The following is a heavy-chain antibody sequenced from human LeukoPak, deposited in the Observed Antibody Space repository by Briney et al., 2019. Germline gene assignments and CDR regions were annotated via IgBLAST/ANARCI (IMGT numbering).Heavy chain of an antibody. V-gene: IGHV4-59*08. J-gene: IGHJ4*02. CDR1: GGPISGQH. D-gene: IGHD1-26*01. CDR2: LYYSGHN. CDR3: AARIVGTTNYFDY. Sequence: PSETLSLTCTVSGGPISGQHWIWMPPPPGKGLEWIGHLYYSGHNIYNPSLKSRVTICIHLYKNHFSLKMICVTSAHTPVFFCAARIVGTTNYFDYWDRGNLVTVSS.